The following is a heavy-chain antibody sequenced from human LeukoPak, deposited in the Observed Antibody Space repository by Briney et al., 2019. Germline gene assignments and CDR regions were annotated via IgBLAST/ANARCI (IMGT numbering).Heavy chain of an antibody. V-gene: IGHV3-53*01. CDR2: IYSGGNT. D-gene: IGHD1-26*01. CDR3: ARVRSGSSAGNYGMDV. CDR1: GFTVSNTY. J-gene: IGHJ6*02. Sequence: GGSLRLSCAASGFTVSNTYMSWVRQAPGNGLEWVSLIYSGGNTYYADSVKGRFTISRDNAKNTLYLQMNSLRAEDTAVYYCARVRSGSSAGNYGMDVWGQGPRSPSP.